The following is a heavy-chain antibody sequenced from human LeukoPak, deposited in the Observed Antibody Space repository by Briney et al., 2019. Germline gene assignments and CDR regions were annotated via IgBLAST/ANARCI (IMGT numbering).Heavy chain of an antibody. J-gene: IGHJ4*02. CDR2: ISGSGGST. CDR1: GFTFSSYG. D-gene: IGHD3-22*01. Sequence: GGSLRLSCAASGFTFSSYGMSWVRQAPGKGLEWVSAISGSGGSTYYADSVKGRFTISRDNSKNTLYLQMNSLRAEDTAVYYCAKEALLYYYDSTPPRGFDYWGQGTLVTVSS. V-gene: IGHV3-23*01. CDR3: AKEALLYYYDSTPPRGFDY.